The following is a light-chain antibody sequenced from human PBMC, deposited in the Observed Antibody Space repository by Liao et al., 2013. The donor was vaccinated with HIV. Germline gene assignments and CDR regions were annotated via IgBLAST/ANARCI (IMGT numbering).Light chain of an antibody. CDR1: KLGDNF. CDR2: QDV. Sequence: SYELIQPPSVSVSPGQTASITCSGGKLGDNFAFWYQQRPGQSPILVIYQDVKRPSGIPERFSGSNSGDTATLTISGTQAADEADYYCQAWDSGTALYTFGTGTKVTVL. CDR3: QAWDSGTALYT. J-gene: IGLJ1*01. V-gene: IGLV3-1*01.